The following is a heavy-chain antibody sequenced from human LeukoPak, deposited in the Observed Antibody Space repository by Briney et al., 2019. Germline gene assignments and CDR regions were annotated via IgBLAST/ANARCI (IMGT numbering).Heavy chain of an antibody. Sequence: PGGSLRLSCAVSGFTFSNYWMHWVRQAPGKGLVWVSRISNDGTSTSYADSVKGRFTISRDNAKNSLYLQMNSLRAEDTAVYYCARVATIFGVAPDAFDIWGQGTMVTVSS. CDR2: ISNDGTST. D-gene: IGHD3-3*01. V-gene: IGHV3-74*01. CDR1: GFTFSNYW. CDR3: ARVATIFGVAPDAFDI. J-gene: IGHJ3*02.